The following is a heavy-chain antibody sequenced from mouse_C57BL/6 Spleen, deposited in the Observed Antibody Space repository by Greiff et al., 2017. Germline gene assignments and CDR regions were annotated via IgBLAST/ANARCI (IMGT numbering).Heavy chain of an antibody. CDR3: AREGDYYGSSDY. Sequence: DVKLQESGPGLVKPSQSLSLTCSVTGYSITSGYYWNWIRQFPGNKLEWLGYISYDGSNNYNPSLKNRISITRDTSKNQFFLKLNSVTTEDTATYYCAREGDYYGSSDYWGQGTTLTVSS. CDR1: GYSITSGYY. V-gene: IGHV3-6*01. J-gene: IGHJ2*01. CDR2: ISYDGSN. D-gene: IGHD1-1*01.